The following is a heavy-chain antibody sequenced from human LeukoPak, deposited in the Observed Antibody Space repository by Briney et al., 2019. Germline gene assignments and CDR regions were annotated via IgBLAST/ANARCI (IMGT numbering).Heavy chain of an antibody. D-gene: IGHD1-1*01. J-gene: IGHJ4*02. CDR2: IYPGDSDT. Sequence: PGGSLQISCKGSGYRFTNYWIGWVRRMPGKGVEWMGIIYPGDSDTRYSPSFQGQVTISADKSISTAYLQWSSLKAPDTAIYYCARHETGPYFDYWGQGTLVTVSS. CDR3: ARHETGPYFDY. V-gene: IGHV5-51*01. CDR1: GYRFTNYW.